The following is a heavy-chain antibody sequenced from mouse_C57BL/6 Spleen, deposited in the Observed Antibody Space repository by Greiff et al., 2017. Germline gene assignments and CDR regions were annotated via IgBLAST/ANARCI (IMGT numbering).Heavy chain of an antibody. CDR2: IYPGGGYT. D-gene: IGHD1-1*01. CDR1: GYTFTNYW. V-gene: IGHV1-63*01. Sequence: QVQLKESGAELVRPGTSVKMSCKASGYTFTNYWIGWVKQRPGHGLEWIGDIYPGGGYTKYNEKFKGKATLTADKSSRTAYMQFSSLTSEDSAVYYGARVCVSSHWYFGVWGTGTTVTVSS. CDR3: ARVCVSSHWYFGV. J-gene: IGHJ1*03.